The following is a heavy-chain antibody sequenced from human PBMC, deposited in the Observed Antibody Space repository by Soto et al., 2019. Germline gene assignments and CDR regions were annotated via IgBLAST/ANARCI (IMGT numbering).Heavy chain of an antibody. CDR1: GGSIGTSY. CDR2: MYYGGST. V-gene: IGHV4-39*02. Sequence: SETLSLTCTVSGGSIGTSYWGWIRQPPGKGLEWIWTMYYGGSTYYNPSLKSRVTISVDTSKNQFSLSLTSVTAADTAVYYCARDIAIAWFFLWGHGTLVTVSS. J-gene: IGHJ5*02. CDR3: ARDIAIAWFFL. D-gene: IGHD2-15*01.